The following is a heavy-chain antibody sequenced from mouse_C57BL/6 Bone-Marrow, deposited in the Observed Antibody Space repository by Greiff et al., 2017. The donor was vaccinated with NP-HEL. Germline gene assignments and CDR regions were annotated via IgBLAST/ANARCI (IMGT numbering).Heavy chain of an antibody. J-gene: IGHJ2*01. Sequence: VHLQHSFSELVPPGSSVHLSCTASVYTFTVSYINLLQHMPVPGLEWIARLYPGSGNSYYNEKFKGKATLTAEKSSSTAYMQLSSLTSEDSAVYFCARWRYDDDYWGQGTTLTVSS. CDR1: VYTFTVSY. CDR2: LYPGSGNS. V-gene: IGHV1-76*01. D-gene: IGHD2-14*01. CDR3: ARWRYDDDY.